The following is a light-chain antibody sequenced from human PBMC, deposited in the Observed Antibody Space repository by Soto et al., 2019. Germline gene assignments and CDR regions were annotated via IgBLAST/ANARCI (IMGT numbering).Light chain of an antibody. Sequence: QSVLTQPASVSGSPGQSITISCTGTSSDVGSYNLVSWYQQHPGKAPKLMIYEVSKRPSGVSNRFSGSKSGNTASLTISGLQAEDEADYYRCSYAGSGRVFGTGTKVTVL. V-gene: IGLV2-23*02. J-gene: IGLJ1*01. CDR1: SSDVGSYNL. CDR3: CSYAGSGRV. CDR2: EVS.